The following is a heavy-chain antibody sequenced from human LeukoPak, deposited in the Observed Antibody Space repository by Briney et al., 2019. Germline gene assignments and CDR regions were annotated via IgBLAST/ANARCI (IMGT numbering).Heavy chain of an antibody. CDR3: ARERARDYYDSSGYSDYFDY. CDR1: GFTFSSYW. V-gene: IGHV3-7*01. J-gene: IGHJ4*02. D-gene: IGHD3-22*01. CDR2: IKQDGSEK. Sequence: PGGSLRLSCAASGFTFSSYWMSWVRQAPGKGLEWVANIKQDGSEKYYVDSVKGRFTISRDNAKNSLYLQMNSLRAEDTAVYYCARERARDYYDSSGYSDYFDYWGQGTLVTVSS.